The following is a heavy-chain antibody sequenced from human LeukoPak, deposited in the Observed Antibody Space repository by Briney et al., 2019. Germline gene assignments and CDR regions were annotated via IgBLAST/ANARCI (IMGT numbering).Heavy chain of an antibody. V-gene: IGHV3-21*06. J-gene: IGHJ4*02. Sequence: GGSLRLSCEVSGFSFSTSIMNWVRQAPGKGLEWVSSIFGDGPGLYYADSVKGRFTISRDNVKNSLYLEMNSLRDDDTAVYYCTREGGSTDAGFWGQGTLVTVSS. D-gene: IGHD3-16*01. CDR2: IFGDGPGL. CDR1: GFSFSTSI. CDR3: TREGGSTDAGF.